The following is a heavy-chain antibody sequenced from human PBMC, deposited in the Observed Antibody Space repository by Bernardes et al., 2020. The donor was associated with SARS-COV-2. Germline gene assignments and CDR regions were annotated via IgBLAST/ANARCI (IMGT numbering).Heavy chain of an antibody. V-gene: IGHV4-39*01. D-gene: IGHD3-9*01. Sequence: SETLSLTCTVSGGSISSSSYYWGWIRQPPGKGLEWIGSIYYSGSTYYNPSLKSRVTISVDTSKNQFSLKLSSVTAADTAVYYCARNFDWLFGLMDVWGQGTTVTVSS. CDR3: ARNFDWLFGLMDV. CDR1: GGSISSSSYY. J-gene: IGHJ6*02. CDR2: IYYSGST.